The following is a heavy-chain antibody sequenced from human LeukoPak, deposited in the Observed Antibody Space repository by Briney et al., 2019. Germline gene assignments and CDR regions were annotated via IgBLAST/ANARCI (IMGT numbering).Heavy chain of an antibody. CDR3: ARDSEFEIVVVTAPGGY. CDR2: IKQDGSEK. CDR1: GFTFSSYW. V-gene: IGHV3-7*01. D-gene: IGHD2-21*02. Sequence: GGSLRLSCAASGFTFSSYWMSWVRQAPGKGLEWVANIKQDGSEKYYVDSVKGRFTISRDNAKNSLYLQMNSLRAEDTAVYYCARDSEFEIVVVTAPGGYWGQGTLVTVSS. J-gene: IGHJ4*02.